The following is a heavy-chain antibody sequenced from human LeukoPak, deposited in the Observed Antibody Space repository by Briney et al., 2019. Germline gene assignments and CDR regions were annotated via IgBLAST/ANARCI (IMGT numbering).Heavy chain of an antibody. D-gene: IGHD2-15*01. V-gene: IGHV4-59*01. CDR1: GGSISSYY. Sequence: SETLSLTCTVSGGSISSYYWSWIRQPPGKGLEWIGYIYYSGSTNYNPSLKSRVTISVDTSKNQFSLKLSSVTAADRAVYYCARSVEGYCRGGSCYSYSYYMDVWGKGTTVTVSS. J-gene: IGHJ6*03. CDR3: ARSVEGYCRGGSCYSYSYYMDV. CDR2: IYYSGST.